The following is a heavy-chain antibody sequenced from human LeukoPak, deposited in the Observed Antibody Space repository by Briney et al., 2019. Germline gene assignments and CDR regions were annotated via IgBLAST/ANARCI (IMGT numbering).Heavy chain of an antibody. CDR2: VSPYNNNA. CDR3: ARDRPYSGYDPWHH. J-gene: IGHJ5*02. Sequence: WASVKVSCKASGYIFSRYGISWVRQAPGQGPEWMGWVSPYNNNAIYAQKFRDRVTMTTDTSTGTAYMEVRGLTSDDSAVYYCARDRPYSGYDPWHHWGQGTLVTVSS. V-gene: IGHV1-18*01. D-gene: IGHD5-12*01. CDR1: GYIFSRYG.